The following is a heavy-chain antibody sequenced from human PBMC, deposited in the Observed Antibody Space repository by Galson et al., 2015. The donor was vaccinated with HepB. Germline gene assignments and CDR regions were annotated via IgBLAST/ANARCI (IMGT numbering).Heavy chain of an antibody. V-gene: IGHV3-66*01. D-gene: IGHD6-13*01. J-gene: IGHJ6*02. CDR3: ARGWPPDV. Sequence: SLRLSCAVPGFTVNSNYMSWVRQAPGKGLEWVSVIYSGDNTHYADSVKGRFTISRDKSKNTLYLQMNSLRAEDTAVYYCARGWPPDVWGQGTTVTVS. CDR2: IYSGDNT. CDR1: GFTVNSNY.